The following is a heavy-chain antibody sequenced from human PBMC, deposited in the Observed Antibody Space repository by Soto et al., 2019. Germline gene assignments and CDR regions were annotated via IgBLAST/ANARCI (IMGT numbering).Heavy chain of an antibody. J-gene: IGHJ6*02. Sequence: QVQLQESGPGLVKPSGTLSLTCAVSSGSIGTTNWWSWVRQTPGKGLEWIGEIFHSGNTYYNPSLASRVTISVDTSKNQFSLNLRSVTAADTPVYYCARRTWGMDVWGQGTTVTVSS. CDR2: IFHSGNT. CDR1: SGSIGTTNW. D-gene: IGHD2-8*01. V-gene: IGHV4-4*02. CDR3: ARRTWGMDV.